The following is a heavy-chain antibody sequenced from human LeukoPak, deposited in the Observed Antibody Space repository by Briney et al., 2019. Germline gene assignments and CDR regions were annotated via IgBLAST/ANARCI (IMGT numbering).Heavy chain of an antibody. CDR1: GFSLSSSGVG. CDR2: IYLDDDK. D-gene: IGHD4-17*01. CDR3: AHSGTVTSPHDAFDV. Sequence: SGPTLVKPTQTLALTCTFSGFSLSSSGVGVGWIRHPPGKALEWLALIYLDDDKRYSPSLKSRLTITKDTSKNQVVLTLTNMDPVDTGTYYCAHSGTVTSPHDAFDVWGQGTMVTVSS. J-gene: IGHJ3*01. V-gene: IGHV2-5*02.